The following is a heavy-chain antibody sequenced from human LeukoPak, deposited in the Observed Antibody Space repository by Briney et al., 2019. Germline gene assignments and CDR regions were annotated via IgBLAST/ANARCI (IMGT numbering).Heavy chain of an antibody. V-gene: IGHV3-15*01. CDR3: TTDFYWSQNYYDSSGYYYPLGY. D-gene: IGHD3-22*01. CDR1: GFTFSNAW. CDR2: IKSKTDGGTT. J-gene: IGHJ4*02. Sequence: KSGGSLRLSCAASGFTFSNAWMSWVRQAPGKGLEWVGRIKSKTDGGTTDYAAPVKGRFTISRDDSKNTLYLQMNSLKTEDTAVYYCTTDFYWSQNYYDSSGYYYPLGYWGQGTLVTVSS.